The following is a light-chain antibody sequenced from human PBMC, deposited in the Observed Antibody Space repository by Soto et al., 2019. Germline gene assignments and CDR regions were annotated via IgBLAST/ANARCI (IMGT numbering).Light chain of an antibody. CDR1: QNISSRY. CDR3: QQYNNWPRT. J-gene: IGKJ1*01. CDR2: GAS. V-gene: IGKV3-15*01. Sequence: EIVLTQSPGTLSLSPGERATLSCRASQNISSRYLAWYQQKPGQAPRLLIYGASTRATGIPARFSGSGSGTEFTLTISSLQSEDFAVYYCQQYNNWPRTFGQGTKVDI.